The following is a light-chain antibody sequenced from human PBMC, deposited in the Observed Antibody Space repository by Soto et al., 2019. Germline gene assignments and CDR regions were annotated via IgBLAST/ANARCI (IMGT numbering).Light chain of an antibody. J-gene: IGLJ2*01. Sequence: QSVLTQPPSVAGAPGQRGTISCSGSSSNIGANYGVHWYQHLPGTAPKPLISGNSYRPSGVPDRFSGSRSGTSASLAITGLQTEDEAESYGQSYDSSLSRVVFGGGTTHTVL. CDR3: QSYDSSLSRVV. CDR1: SSNIGANYG. CDR2: GNS. V-gene: IGLV1-40*01.